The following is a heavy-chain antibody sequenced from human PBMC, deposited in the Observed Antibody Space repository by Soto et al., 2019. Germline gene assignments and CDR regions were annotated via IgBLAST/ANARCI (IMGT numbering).Heavy chain of an antibody. CDR3: AKDSGSYVDY. D-gene: IGHD1-26*01. V-gene: IGHV3-9*01. J-gene: IGHJ4*02. Sequence: EVQLVESGGGLVQPGRSLRLSCAASGFTFDDYAMHWVRQAPGKGLEWVSGISWNSGSIGYADSVKGRFTISRDNAKNSLYLQMNSLRAEDTALYYCAKDSGSYVDYWGQGTLVTVSS. CDR2: ISWNSGSI. CDR1: GFTFDDYA.